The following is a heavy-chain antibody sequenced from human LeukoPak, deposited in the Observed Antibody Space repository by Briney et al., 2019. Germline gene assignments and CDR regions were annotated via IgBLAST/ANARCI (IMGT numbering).Heavy chain of an antibody. CDR2: ISAYNGNT. V-gene: IGHV1-18*01. CDR3: ARSSSWELSPFDY. D-gene: IGHD3-10*01. Sequence: ASVKVSCKASGYTFTSYGISWVRQAPGQGLEWMGWISAYNGNTNYAQKLQGRVTMTTDTSTSTVYMELSSLRSDDTAVYYCARSSSWELSPFDYWGQGTLVTVSS. J-gene: IGHJ4*02. CDR1: GYTFTSYG.